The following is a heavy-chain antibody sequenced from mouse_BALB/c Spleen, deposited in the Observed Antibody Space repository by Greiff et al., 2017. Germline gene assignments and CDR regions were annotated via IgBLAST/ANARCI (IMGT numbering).Heavy chain of an antibody. D-gene: IGHD1-1*01. CDR1: GYAFSSYW. Sequence: QVQLQQSGAELVRPGSSVKISCKASGYAFSSYWMNWVKQRPGQGLEWIGQIHPGDGDTNYNGKFKGKATLTADKSSSTAYMQLSSLTSEDSAVYFCARGLLLHAMDYWGQGTSVTVSS. V-gene: IGHV1-80*01. J-gene: IGHJ4*01. CDR3: ARGLLLHAMDY. CDR2: IHPGDGDT.